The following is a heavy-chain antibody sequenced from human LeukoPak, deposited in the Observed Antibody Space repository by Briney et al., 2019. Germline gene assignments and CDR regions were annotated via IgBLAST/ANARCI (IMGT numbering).Heavy chain of an antibody. J-gene: IGHJ6*03. V-gene: IGHV1-2*06. CDR3: ARSARHCNNGVCFTDYYIDL. Sequence: ASVKVSCKTSGYTFTDSYIHWVRQAPGQGLEWMGRINPNSGDPNYPQKFQGRVTMTRDTSISTAYMEMSRLTSDDTAVYYCARSARHCNNGVCFTDYYIDLWGKGTTVIVSS. D-gene: IGHD2-8*01. CDR2: INPNSGDP. CDR1: GYTFTDSY.